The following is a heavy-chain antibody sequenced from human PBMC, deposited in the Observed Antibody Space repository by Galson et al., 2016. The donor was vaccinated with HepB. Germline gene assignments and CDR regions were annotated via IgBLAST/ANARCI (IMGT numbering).Heavy chain of an antibody. CDR2: IRSKTDGGTT. D-gene: IGHD6-13*01. CDR3: TTVGIALPNTDH. CDR1: GFTVTNAW. Sequence: SLRLSCAASGFTVTNAWMSWVRQAPGKGLEWVVRIRSKTDGGTTDYGAPVKGRITISRDDSKNTLYLQINNLKTEDTAVYYCTTVGIALPNTDHWGQGTVVTVSS. V-gene: IGHV3-15*01. J-gene: IGHJ4*02.